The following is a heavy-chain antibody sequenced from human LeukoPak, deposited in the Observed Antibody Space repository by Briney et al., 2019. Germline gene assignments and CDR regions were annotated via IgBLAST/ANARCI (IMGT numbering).Heavy chain of an antibody. J-gene: IGHJ6*03. CDR3: ARAYYYESKGYYYYMDV. V-gene: IGHV1-2*06. CDR2: INPNSGGT. CDR1: GYTFTGYY. D-gene: IGHD3-22*01. Sequence: ASVKVSCKASGYTFTGYYMHWVRQAPGQGLEWIGRINPNSGGTNYAQKFQGRVTMTRDTSISTAYMELSRLRSDDTAVYYCARAYYYESKGYYYYMDVWGKGTTVTVSS.